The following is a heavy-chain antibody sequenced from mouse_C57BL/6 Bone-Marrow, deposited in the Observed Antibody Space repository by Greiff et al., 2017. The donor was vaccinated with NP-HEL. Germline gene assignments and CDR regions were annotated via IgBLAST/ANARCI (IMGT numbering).Heavy chain of an antibody. Sequence: VQLQQPGAELVKPGASVKMSCKASGYTFTSYWITWVKQRPGQGLEWIGDIYPGSGSTNYNEKFKSKATLTVDTSSSTAYMQLSSLTSEDSAVYYCARRRGPNWAYYALGYWGQGTSVTVSS. CDR3: ARRRGPNWAYYALGY. V-gene: IGHV1-55*01. CDR2: IYPGSGST. D-gene: IGHD4-1*01. J-gene: IGHJ4*01. CDR1: GYTFTSYW.